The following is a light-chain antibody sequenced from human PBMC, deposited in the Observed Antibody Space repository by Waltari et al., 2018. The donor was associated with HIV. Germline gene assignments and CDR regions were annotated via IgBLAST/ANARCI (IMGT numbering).Light chain of an antibody. V-gene: IGLV2-8*01. Sequence: QSALTQPPSASGSPGQSVTISCTGPSSDVGAYNFVSWYQQSPGKAPKLMIDEVSKRPSGVPDRFSGSKSGNTASLTISGLQTEDEADYYCSSYTSSITYVFGSGTRVTVL. J-gene: IGLJ1*01. CDR1: SSDVGAYNF. CDR2: EVS. CDR3: SSYTSSITYV.